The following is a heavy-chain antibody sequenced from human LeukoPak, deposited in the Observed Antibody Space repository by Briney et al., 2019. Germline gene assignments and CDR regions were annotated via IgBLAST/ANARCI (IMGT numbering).Heavy chain of an antibody. CDR1: GYTFTSYY. CDR3: ARASYDFWSGYSRSWYFDL. D-gene: IGHD3-3*01. J-gene: IGHJ2*01. CDR2: INPSGGST. V-gene: IGHV1-46*01. Sequence: GASVNVSCKASGYTFTSYYMHWVRQAPGQGLEWMGIINPSGGSTSYAQKFQGRVPMTRDTSTSTVYMELSSLRSEDTAVYYCARASYDFWSGYSRSWYFDLWGRGTLVTVSS.